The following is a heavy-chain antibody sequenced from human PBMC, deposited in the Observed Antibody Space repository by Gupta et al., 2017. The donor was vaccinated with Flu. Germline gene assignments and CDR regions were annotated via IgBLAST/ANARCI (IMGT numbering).Heavy chain of an antibody. CDR2: ISGSGGST. CDR1: A. J-gene: IGHJ4*02. D-gene: IGHD2-2*01. V-gene: IGHV3-23*01. CDR3: ARGYGSSTSCYPYYFDY. Sequence: AMSWVRQAPGKGLEWVSTISGSGGSTYYADSVKGRFTISRDNSKNTLYLQMNSLRAEETAVYNCARGYGSSTSCYPYYFDYWGQGTLVTVSS.